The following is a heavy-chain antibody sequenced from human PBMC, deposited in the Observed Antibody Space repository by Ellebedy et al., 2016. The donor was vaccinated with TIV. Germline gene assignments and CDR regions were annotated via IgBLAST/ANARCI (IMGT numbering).Heavy chain of an antibody. V-gene: IGHV4-4*07. D-gene: IGHD6-13*01. CDR1: GVSISTYY. CDR3: ARSVRAAAVPAGTFDI. CDR2: VYTSGST. J-gene: IGHJ3*02. Sequence: MPSETLSLTCTVSGVSISTYYWSWIRQPAGKGLEWIGRVYTSGSTIYNPSLKSRVTMSLDTSKNQFSLNLSSVTAADTAVYYCARSVRAAAVPAGTFDIWGQGTMVTVSS.